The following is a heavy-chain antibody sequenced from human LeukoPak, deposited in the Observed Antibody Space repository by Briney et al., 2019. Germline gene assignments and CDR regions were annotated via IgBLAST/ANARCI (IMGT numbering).Heavy chain of an antibody. Sequence: GGSLRLSCAVSGFTFSGFWMSWSRQAPGKGLEWVASINSDGSEGYYADVVKGRFTISRDNAKNSLYLQINSLRAEDTAVYYCATDFSDVVGAQEYWGQGTLVTVSS. V-gene: IGHV3-7*03. J-gene: IGHJ4*02. CDR3: ATDFSDVVGAQEY. CDR1: GFTFSGFW. D-gene: IGHD1-26*01. CDR2: INSDGSEG.